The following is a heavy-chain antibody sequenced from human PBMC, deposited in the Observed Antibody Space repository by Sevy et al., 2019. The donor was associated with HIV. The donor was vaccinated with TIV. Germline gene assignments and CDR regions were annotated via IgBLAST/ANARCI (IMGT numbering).Heavy chain of an antibody. V-gene: IGHV3-48*02. J-gene: IGHJ3*02. D-gene: IGHD5-12*01. CDR2: IGSSSSTI. Sequence: GGSLRLSCAASGFTFSSYNMNWVRKAPGKGLEWVSYIGSSSSTIYYAVSVKGRFTISRDNAKNSLYLQMNSRRDEDTAVYYCAREGWLLMGDAFDIWGQGTMVTVSS. CDR3: AREGWLLMGDAFDI. CDR1: GFTFSSYN.